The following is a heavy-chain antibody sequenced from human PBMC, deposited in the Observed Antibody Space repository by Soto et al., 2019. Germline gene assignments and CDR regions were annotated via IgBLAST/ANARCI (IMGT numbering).Heavy chain of an antibody. D-gene: IGHD5-12*01. V-gene: IGHV1-2*02. J-gene: IGHJ4*02. CDR2: IDPKSGGT. Sequence: QLVQSGAEVKKPGASVKVSCKTSGPTFIAYYIHWVRQAPGQGLEWMGWIDPKSGGTTYEQKFLGRVTMTRDASINTVYMELNRLTSDDTAVYYCARVSVDFPEWGQGTLLTVSS. CDR3: ARVSVDFPE. CDR1: GPTFIAYY.